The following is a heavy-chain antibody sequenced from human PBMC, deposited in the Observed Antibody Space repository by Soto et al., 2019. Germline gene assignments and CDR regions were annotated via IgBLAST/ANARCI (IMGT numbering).Heavy chain of an antibody. V-gene: IGHV1-69*13. Sequence: AASVKVSCKASGGTFSSYAISWVRQAPGQGLEWMGGIIPIFGTANYAQKFQGRVTITADESTSTAYMELSSLRSEDTAVYYCARVGDYYGSGSLLDYWGQGTLVTVSS. CDR1: GGTFSSYA. CDR2: IIPIFGTA. J-gene: IGHJ4*02. D-gene: IGHD3-10*01. CDR3: ARVGDYYGSGSLLDY.